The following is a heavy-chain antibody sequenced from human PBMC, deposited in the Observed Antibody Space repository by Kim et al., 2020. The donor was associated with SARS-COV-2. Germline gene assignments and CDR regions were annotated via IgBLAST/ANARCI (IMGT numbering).Heavy chain of an antibody. CDR3: ARPLPGMHWYFDL. CDR1: GGSINSYY. V-gene: IGHV4-59*08. J-gene: IGHJ2*01. Sequence: SETLSLTCTVSGGSINSYYWSWIRQAPGKGLEWIGYISYSGRTNFNPSLKSRVTISIDTSKNQFSLELSSVTAVDTAVYYCARPLPGMHWYFDLWGRGTLVTVHS. CDR2: ISYSGRT.